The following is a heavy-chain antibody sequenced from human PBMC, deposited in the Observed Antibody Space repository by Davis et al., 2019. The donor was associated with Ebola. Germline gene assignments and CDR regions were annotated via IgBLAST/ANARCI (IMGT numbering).Heavy chain of an antibody. D-gene: IGHD2-21*02. J-gene: IGHJ6*02. Sequence: ASVKVSCKASGYTFTGYYMHWVRQAPGQGLEWMGWINPNSGGTNYAQKFQGWVTMTRDTSISTAYMELSRLRSDDTAVYYCARGGKVTGYYYGMDVRGQGTTVTVSS. V-gene: IGHV1-2*04. CDR1: GYTFTGYY. CDR3: ARGGKVTGYYYGMDV. CDR2: INPNSGGT.